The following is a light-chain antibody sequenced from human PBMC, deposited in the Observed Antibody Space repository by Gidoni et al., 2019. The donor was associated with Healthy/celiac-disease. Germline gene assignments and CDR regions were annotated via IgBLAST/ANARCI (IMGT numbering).Light chain of an antibody. CDR3: AAWDDSLSVHVV. Sequence: QSVLTPPPSASGTPGQRVTSSCSGSSSNIGSNYVYWYQQLPGTAPKLLIYRNNQRPSGVPDRFSGSKSGTSASLAISGLRSEDEADYYCAAWDDSLSVHVVFGGGTKLTAL. CDR2: RNN. J-gene: IGLJ2*01. CDR1: SSNIGSNY. V-gene: IGLV1-47*01.